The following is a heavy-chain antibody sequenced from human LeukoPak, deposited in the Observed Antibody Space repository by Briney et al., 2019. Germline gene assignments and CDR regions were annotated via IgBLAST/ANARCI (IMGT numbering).Heavy chain of an antibody. CDR1: GGSISSSSYY. CDR3: ASGGIAAAGIPFDY. D-gene: IGHD6-13*01. CDR2: IYYSGST. J-gene: IGHJ4*02. V-gene: IGHV4-39*07. Sequence: PSETLSLTCTVSGGSISSSSYYWGWIRQPPGKGLEWIGSIYYSGSTYYNPSLKSRVTISVDTSKNQFSLKLSSVTAADTAVYYCASGGIAAAGIPFDYWGQGTLVTVSS.